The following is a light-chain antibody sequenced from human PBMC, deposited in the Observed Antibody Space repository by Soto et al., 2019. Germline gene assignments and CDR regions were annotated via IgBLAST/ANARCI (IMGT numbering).Light chain of an antibody. Sequence: ELGFTQCPGTLSLSPVESATLSCKTSQSVSTRSLAWYQQKPGQAPRLLISGASSRAADIPDRFSGSGSGTDFTLPINRLEPEDFAVYYCQQYDSSPRTFGQGTKVDIK. CDR3: QQYDSSPRT. J-gene: IGKJ1*01. CDR2: GAS. CDR1: QSVSTRS. V-gene: IGKV3-20*01.